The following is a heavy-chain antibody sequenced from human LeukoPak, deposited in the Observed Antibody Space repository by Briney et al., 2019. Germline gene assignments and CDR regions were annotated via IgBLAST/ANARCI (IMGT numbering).Heavy chain of an antibody. Sequence: SETLSLTCAVYGGSFSGYYWSWIRQPPGKGLEWIGEINHSGSTNYNPSLKSRVTISVDTSKNQFSLQLNSVTPDDTAVYYCTRGWLQSGFAYWGQGTLVTVSS. D-gene: IGHD5-24*01. V-gene: IGHV4-34*01. CDR2: INHSGST. J-gene: IGHJ4*02. CDR3: TRGWLQSGFAY. CDR1: GGSFSGYY.